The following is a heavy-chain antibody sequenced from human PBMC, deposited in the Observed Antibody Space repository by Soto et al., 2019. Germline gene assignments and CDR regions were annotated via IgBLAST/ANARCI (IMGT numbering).Heavy chain of an antibody. CDR1: GGSISSSSYY. Sequence: QLQLQESGPGLVTPTETLSLTCTVSGGSISSSSYYWGWIRQPPGKGLEWIGSIYYSGSTYYNPSLKSRVTISVDTSKNQFSLKLSSVTAADTAVYYCARVQDDTAITTYYYYGMDVWGQGTTVTVSS. CDR3: ARVQDDTAITTYYYYGMDV. J-gene: IGHJ6*02. CDR2: IYYSGST. D-gene: IGHD5-18*01. V-gene: IGHV4-39*01.